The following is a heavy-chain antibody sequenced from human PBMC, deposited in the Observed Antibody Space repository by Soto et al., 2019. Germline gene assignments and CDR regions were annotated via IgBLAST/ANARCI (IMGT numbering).Heavy chain of an antibody. Sequence: GESLKISCKGSGYSFTSYWIGWVRQMPGKGLEWMGIIYPGDSDTRYSPSFQGQVTISADKSISTAYLQWSSLKASDTAMYYCARHGIKAGGATPAYYYYYYGMDVWGQGTTVTVSS. D-gene: IGHD1-26*01. CDR2: IYPGDSDT. CDR1: GYSFTSYW. V-gene: IGHV5-51*01. CDR3: ARHGIKAGGATPAYYYYYYGMDV. J-gene: IGHJ6*02.